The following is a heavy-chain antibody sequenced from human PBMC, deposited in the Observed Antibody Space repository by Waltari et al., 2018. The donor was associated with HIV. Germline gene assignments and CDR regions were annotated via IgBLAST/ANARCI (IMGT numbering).Heavy chain of an antibody. V-gene: IGHV1-69*01. Sequence: QVQLVQSGAAMKMPESSVKVSCKASGGPFRSYTISWVRQAPGQGLEWMGGIIPKFGATNYAQKFQGRVTISADESTSTVYLELTSLRSDDTAVYHCARGGCSGRTCYSKSFDLWGQGTMVTVSS. CDR3: ARGGCSGRTCYSKSFDL. D-gene: IGHD2-15*01. CDR1: GGPFRSYT. CDR2: IIPKFGAT. J-gene: IGHJ3*01.